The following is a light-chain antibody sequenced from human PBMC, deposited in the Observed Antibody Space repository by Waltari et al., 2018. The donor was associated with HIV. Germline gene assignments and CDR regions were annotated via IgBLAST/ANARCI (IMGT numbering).Light chain of an antibody. V-gene: IGLV1-44*01. J-gene: IGLJ2*01. CDR2: SNN. CDR3: CTYAASNVI. CDR1: SSNIGSNT. Sequence: QSVLTQPPSASGTPGQRVTISCSGSSSNIGSNTVNWYQQLPGTAPKLLIYSNNQRPSGVPDRFSGSKSGTSASLTISGLQAEDEADYYCCTYAASNVIFGGGTKLTVL.